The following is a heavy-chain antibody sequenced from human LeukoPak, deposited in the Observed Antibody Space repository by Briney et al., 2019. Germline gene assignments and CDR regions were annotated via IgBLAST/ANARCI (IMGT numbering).Heavy chain of an antibody. V-gene: IGHV3-23*01. CDR2: ISGSGGST. D-gene: IGHD3-10*01. CDR3: AKAPYGSGSYRYYYYMDV. Sequence: GGSLRLSCAASGFTFSSYAMSWVRQAPGKGLEWVSAISGSGGSTYYADSVKGRFTISIDNSKNTLYLQMNSLRAEDTAVYYCAKAPYGSGSYRYYYYMDVWGKGTTVTVSS. CDR1: GFTFSSYA. J-gene: IGHJ6*03.